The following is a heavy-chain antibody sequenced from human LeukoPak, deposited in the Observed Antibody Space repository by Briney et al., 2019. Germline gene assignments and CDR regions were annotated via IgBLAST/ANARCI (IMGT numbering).Heavy chain of an antibody. CDR3: AKDLRRVAARPTPFDY. Sequence: PGGSLRLSCAASGFTFSSYGMHWVRQAPGKGLEWVAVISYDGSNKYYADSVKGRFTISRDNSKNTLYLQMNSLRAEDTAVYYCAKDLRRVAARPTPFDYWGQGTLVTVSS. CDR1: GFTFSSYG. CDR2: ISYDGSNK. J-gene: IGHJ4*02. D-gene: IGHD6-6*01. V-gene: IGHV3-30*18.